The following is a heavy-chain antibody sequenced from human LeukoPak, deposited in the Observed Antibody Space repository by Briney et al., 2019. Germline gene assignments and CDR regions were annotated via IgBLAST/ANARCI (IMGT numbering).Heavy chain of an antibody. CDR2: INPNSGGT. V-gene: IGHV1-2*02. CDR3: ATNGGYCSGGSCYAYNWFDP. J-gene: IGHJ5*02. D-gene: IGHD2-15*01. CDR1: GYTFTGYY. Sequence: ASVKVSCKASGYTFTGYYMHWVRQAPGQGLEWMGWINPNSGGTNYAQKFQGRVTMTRDTSISTAYMELSRLRSDDTGVYYCATNGGYCSGGSCYAYNWFDPWGQGTLVTVSS.